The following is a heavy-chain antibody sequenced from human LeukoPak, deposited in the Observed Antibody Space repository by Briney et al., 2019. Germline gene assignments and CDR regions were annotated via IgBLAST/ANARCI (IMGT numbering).Heavy chain of an antibody. CDR2: INPNSGGT. Sequence: AASVKVSCKASGYTFTGYYMHWVRQAPGQGLEWMGWINPNSGGTNYAQKFQGRVTMTRDTSISTAYMELRSLRSDDTAVYYCASSITPMIVDRGWAINSDWGQGTLVTVSS. CDR1: GYTFTGYY. D-gene: IGHD3-22*01. V-gene: IGHV1-2*02. J-gene: IGHJ4*02. CDR3: ASSITPMIVDRGWAINSD.